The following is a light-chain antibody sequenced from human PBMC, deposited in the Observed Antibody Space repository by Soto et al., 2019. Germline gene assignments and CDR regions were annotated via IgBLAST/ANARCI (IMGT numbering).Light chain of an antibody. Sequence: EIVMTQSPATLSVSPGERATLSCRASQSVSSNLAWYQQKPGQAPRLLIYGASTRATGIPARFSGSGSGTELTLTISSLQSEDFALYYCQQYNNWRWTFGQGTKVEIK. V-gene: IGKV3-15*01. CDR3: QQYNNWRWT. J-gene: IGKJ1*01. CDR2: GAS. CDR1: QSVSSN.